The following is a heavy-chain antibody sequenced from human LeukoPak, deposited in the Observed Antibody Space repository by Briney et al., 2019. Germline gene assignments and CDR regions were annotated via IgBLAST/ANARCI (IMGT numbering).Heavy chain of an antibody. CDR2: IKSNADGGTA. CDR3: SNVWYDH. Sequence: GGSLRLSCAVSGFTFTNAWMSWVRQAPGKGLEWLGRIKSNADGGTADYAAPVEGRFTISRDDSKSTLYLQMNSLKTEDTAVYYCSNVWYDHWGQGTLVTVSS. D-gene: IGHD4/OR15-4a*01. V-gene: IGHV3-15*01. CDR1: GFTFTNAW. J-gene: IGHJ5*02.